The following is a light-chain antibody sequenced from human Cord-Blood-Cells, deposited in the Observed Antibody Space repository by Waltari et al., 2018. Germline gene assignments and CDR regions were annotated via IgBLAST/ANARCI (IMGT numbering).Light chain of an antibody. CDR2: WAS. Sequence: DIVMTQSPDSRAVSLGDRDTMNCKSSQSVLYSSNNKNYLAWYQQKPGQPPKLLIYWASTRESGVPDRFSGSGSGTDFTLTISSLQAEDVAVYYCQQYYSTPRFGPGTKVDIK. CDR3: QQYYSTPR. V-gene: IGKV4-1*01. J-gene: IGKJ3*01. CDR1: QSVLYSSNNKNY.